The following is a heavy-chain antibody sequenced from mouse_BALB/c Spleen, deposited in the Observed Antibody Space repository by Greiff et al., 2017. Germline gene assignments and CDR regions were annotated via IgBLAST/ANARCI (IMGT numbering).Heavy chain of an antibody. Sequence: EVKLMESGGGLVQPGGSLKLSCAASGFTFSSYTMSWVRQTPEKRLEWVAYISNGGGSTYYPDTVKGRFTISRDNAKNTLYLQMSSLKSEDTAMYYCARLHYYAMDYWGQGTSVTVSS. V-gene: IGHV5-12-2*01. CDR1: GFTFSSYT. CDR2: ISNGGGST. CDR3: ARLHYYAMDY. J-gene: IGHJ4*01.